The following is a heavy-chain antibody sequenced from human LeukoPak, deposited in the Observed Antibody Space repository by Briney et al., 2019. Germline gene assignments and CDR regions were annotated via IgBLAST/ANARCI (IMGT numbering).Heavy chain of an antibody. CDR2: IYYSGST. J-gene: IGHJ4*02. D-gene: IGHD6-13*01. CDR1: GGSISSYY. CDR3: ARVGARSCFDY. V-gene: IGHV4-59*12. Sequence: SETLSLTCTVSGGSISSYYWSWIRQPPGKGLEWIGYIYYSGSTNYNPSLKSRVTISVDRSKNQFSLKLSSVTAADTAVYYCARVGARSCFDYWGQGTLVTVSS.